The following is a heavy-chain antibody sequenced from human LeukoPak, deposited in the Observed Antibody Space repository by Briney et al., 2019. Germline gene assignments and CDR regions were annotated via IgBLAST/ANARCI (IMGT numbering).Heavy chain of an antibody. CDR3: ARYSGSSYYFDY. V-gene: IGHV1-69*05. J-gene: IGHJ4*02. CDR2: IIPIFGTA. CDR1: GGTFSSYA. Sequence: GASVKVSXKASGGTFSSYAISWVRQAPGQGLEWMGRIIPIFGTANYAQKFQGRVTITTDESTSTAYMELSSLRSEDTAVYYCARYSGSSYYFDYWGQGTLVTVSS. D-gene: IGHD1-26*01.